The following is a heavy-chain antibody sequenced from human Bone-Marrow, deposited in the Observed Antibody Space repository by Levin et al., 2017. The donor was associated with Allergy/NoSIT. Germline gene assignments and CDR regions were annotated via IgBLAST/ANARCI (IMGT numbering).Heavy chain of an antibody. V-gene: IGHV4-31*03. CDR2: IYYSGST. CDR3: ATYGSSSLPTVSLGESNDYGMDV. J-gene: IGHJ6*02. D-gene: IGHD6-6*01. Sequence: SQTLSLTCTVSGGSISSGGYYWSWIRQHPGKGLEWIGYIYYSGSTYYNPSLKRRVTISVDTSKNQFSLKLSSVTAADTAVYYCATYGSSSLPTVSLGESNDYGMDVWGQGTTVTVSS. CDR1: GGSISSGGYY.